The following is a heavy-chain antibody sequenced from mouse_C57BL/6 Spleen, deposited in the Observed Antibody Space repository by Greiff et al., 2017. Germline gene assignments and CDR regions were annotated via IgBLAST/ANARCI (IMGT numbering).Heavy chain of an antibody. J-gene: IGHJ3*01. D-gene: IGHD2-4*01. Sequence: QVQLQQSGPELVKPGASVKLSCKASGYTFTSYDINWVKQRPGQGLEWIGWIYPRDGSTKYNEKFKGKATLTVDTSSSTAYMELHSLTSEDSAVYFCARKEIYYDYEAWFAYWGQGTLVTVSA. CDR1: GYTFTSYD. CDR2: IYPRDGST. V-gene: IGHV1-85*01. CDR3: ARKEIYYDYEAWFAY.